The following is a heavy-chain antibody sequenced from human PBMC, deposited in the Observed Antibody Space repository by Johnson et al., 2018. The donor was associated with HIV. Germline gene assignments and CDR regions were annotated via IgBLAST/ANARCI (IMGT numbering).Heavy chain of an antibody. V-gene: IGHV3-48*04. D-gene: IGHD6-19*01. CDR3: ARDRLYSSGWYGTDAFDI. J-gene: IGHJ3*02. Sequence: VQLVESGGGLVQPGGSLRLSCAASGFTFSSYWMSWVRQAPGKGLEWVSYISSSGSTIYYADSVKGRFTISRDNAKNSLYLQMNSLRAEDTAVYYCARDRLYSSGWYGTDAFDIWGQGTMVTVSS. CDR2: ISSSGSTI. CDR1: GFTFSSYW.